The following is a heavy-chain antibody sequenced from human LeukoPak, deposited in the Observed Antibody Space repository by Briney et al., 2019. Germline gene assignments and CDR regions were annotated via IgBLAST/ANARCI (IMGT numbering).Heavy chain of an antibody. CDR2: INKDGDAT. CDR3: ATWAFYHGLDA. V-gene: IGHV3-43*02. Sequence: GGSLRLSCTASGFTFGAYAMHWVRQVPGKGLEWVSLINKDGDATYYADSVNGRFTISRDNRKNSLYLQMNSLRSEDSALYYCATWAFYHGLDAWGRGSTVTVSS. D-gene: IGHD1-26*01. J-gene: IGHJ6*02. CDR1: GFTFGAYA.